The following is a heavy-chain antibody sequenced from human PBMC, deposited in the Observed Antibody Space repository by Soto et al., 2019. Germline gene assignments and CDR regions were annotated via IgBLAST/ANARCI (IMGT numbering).Heavy chain of an antibody. D-gene: IGHD6-19*01. CDR1: GFTFSSYG. CDR2: IWYDGSNK. J-gene: IGHJ6*02. Sequence: GGSLRLSCAASGFTFSSYGMHWVRQAPGKGLEWVAVIWYDGSNKYYADSVKGRFTISRDNSKNTLYLQMNSLRAEDTAVYYCARDGSIAVAGPGGYYYYGMDVWGQGTTVTVSS. V-gene: IGHV3-33*01. CDR3: ARDGSIAVAGPGGYYYYGMDV.